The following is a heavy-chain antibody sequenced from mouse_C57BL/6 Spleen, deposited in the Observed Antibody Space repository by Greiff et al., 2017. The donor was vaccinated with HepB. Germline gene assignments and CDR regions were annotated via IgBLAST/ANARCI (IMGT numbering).Heavy chain of an antibody. CDR2: IDPSDSYT. J-gene: IGHJ4*01. CDR1: GYTFTSYW. Sequence: QVQLKQPGAELVMPGASVKLSCKASGYTFTSYWMHWVKQRPGQGLEWIGEIDPSDSYTNYNQKFKGKSTLTVDKSSSTAYMQLSSLTSEDSAVYYCARKNRPYYYAMDYWGQGTSVTVSS. D-gene: IGHD5-2*01. CDR3: ARKNRPYYYAMDY. V-gene: IGHV1-69*01.